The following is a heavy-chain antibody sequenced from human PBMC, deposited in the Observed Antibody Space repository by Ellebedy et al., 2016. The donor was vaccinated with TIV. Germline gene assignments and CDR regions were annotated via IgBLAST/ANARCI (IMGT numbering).Heavy chain of an antibody. J-gene: IGHJ4*02. CDR1: GGSFSDYY. V-gene: IGHV4-34*01. D-gene: IGHD5-12*01. CDR2: MNHIRNA. Sequence: MPSETLSLTCAVYGGSFSDYYWSWIRQPPGQGLEWIGEMNHIRNAHYNPSLKSRVTVSVDTSRNQFSLKLTSVTAADTAVYYCARVRRGVEATNTDSFDYWGQGTQVTVSS. CDR3: ARVRRGVEATNTDSFDY.